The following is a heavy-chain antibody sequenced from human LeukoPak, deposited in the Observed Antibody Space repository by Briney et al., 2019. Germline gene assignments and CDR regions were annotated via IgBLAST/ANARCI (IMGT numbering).Heavy chain of an antibody. Sequence: PGGSLRLSCAASGFTFSSYAMSWVRQAPGKGLEWVSAISGSGGSTYYADSVKGRFTISRDNSKNTLYLQMNSLRAEDTAVYYCAKDYYDYVWGSYRPRTFDYWGQGTLVTVSS. J-gene: IGHJ4*02. CDR1: GFTFSSYA. CDR3: AKDYYDYVWGSYRPRTFDY. CDR2: ISGSGGST. V-gene: IGHV3-23*01. D-gene: IGHD3-16*02.